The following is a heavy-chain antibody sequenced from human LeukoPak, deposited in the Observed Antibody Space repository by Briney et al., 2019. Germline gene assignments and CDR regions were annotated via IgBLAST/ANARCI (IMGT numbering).Heavy chain of an antibody. J-gene: IGHJ4*02. CDR3: AKDGGIFYYGSGSYLDY. V-gene: IGHV3-23*01. CDR2: ISGSGANT. Sequence: GGSLRLSCAASGFTFSNYAMSWVRQAPGRGLEWVSTISGSGANTYYADSVKGRFTISRDNSKNTLYLQMNSLRAEDTAVYYCAKDGGIFYYGSGSYLDYWGQGTLVTVSS. CDR1: GFTFSNYA. D-gene: IGHD3-10*01.